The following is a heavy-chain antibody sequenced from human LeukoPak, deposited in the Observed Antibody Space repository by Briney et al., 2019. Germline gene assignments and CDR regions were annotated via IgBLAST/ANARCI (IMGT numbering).Heavy chain of an antibody. CDR1: GFTVSSNY. V-gene: IGHV3-66*02. Sequence: GGSLRLSCAASGFTVSSNYMGWVRQAPGKGLECVSLISSGGSTYYADSVKGRLSISRDNSKNTLYLQMSSLRLEDTAVYYCARDFSAGSSPDYWFDPCGQGTLVTVSS. D-gene: IGHD2-15*01. J-gene: IGHJ5*02. CDR2: ISSGGST. CDR3: ARDFSAGSSPDYWFDP.